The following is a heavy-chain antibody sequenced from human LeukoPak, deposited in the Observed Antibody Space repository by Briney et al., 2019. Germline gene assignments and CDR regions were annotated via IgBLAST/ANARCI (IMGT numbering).Heavy chain of an antibody. CDR3: ARGGGSGWYIKGDYYFDY. V-gene: IGHV3-48*03. CDR1: GFTFSSYA. CDR2: ISSSGSTI. Sequence: GGSLRLSCAASGFTFSSYAMHWVRQAPGKGLEWVSYISSSGSTIYYADSVKGRFTISRDNAKNSLYLQMNSLRAEDTAVYYCARGGGSGWYIKGDYYFDYWGQGTLVTVSS. J-gene: IGHJ4*02. D-gene: IGHD6-19*01.